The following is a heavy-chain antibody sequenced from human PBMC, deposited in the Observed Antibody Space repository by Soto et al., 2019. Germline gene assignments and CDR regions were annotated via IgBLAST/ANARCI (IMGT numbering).Heavy chain of an antibody. Sequence: PSETLSLTCAVSGGSISSSNWWSWVRQPPGNGLEWIGGIYHCGITNYNPSLKSRVTISVDNSKNQFSLKLSSVTAADTAVYYCARSRGYYDSSGYSYYWDQGTLVTVSS. J-gene: IGHJ4*02. V-gene: IGHV4-4*02. D-gene: IGHD3-22*01. CDR2: IYHCGIT. CDR3: ARSRGYYDSSGYSYY. CDR1: GGSISSSNW.